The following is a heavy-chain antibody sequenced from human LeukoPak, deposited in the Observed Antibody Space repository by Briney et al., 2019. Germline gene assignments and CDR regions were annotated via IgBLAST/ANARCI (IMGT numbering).Heavy chain of an antibody. CDR3: ARVFRGGGGGWPDY. CDR1: GGSISTYY. V-gene: IGHV4-59*01. J-gene: IGHJ4*02. Sequence: PSETLSLTCTVSGGSISTYYWSWIRQPPGKGLEWIGYIYYSGNTNYNPSLKSRVTISVDTSKNQFSLKLSSVTAADTGGYFCARVFRGGGGGWPDYWGQGTLVTVSS. D-gene: IGHD6-19*01. CDR2: IYYSGNT.